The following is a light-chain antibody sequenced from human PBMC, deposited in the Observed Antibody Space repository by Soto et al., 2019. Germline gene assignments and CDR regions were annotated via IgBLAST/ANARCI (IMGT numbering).Light chain of an antibody. J-gene: IGKJ3*01. Sequence: DIQMTQAPSSVSASVGDRVTITCRASQGISSWLAWYQHKPGKAPKLLIYAASSLQSGVPSRFSGSGSGTDFTLTISSLQPEDFATYYCQKYNSAPPFTFGPGTKVDIK. CDR3: QKYNSAPPFT. V-gene: IGKV1-12*01. CDR1: QGISSW. CDR2: AAS.